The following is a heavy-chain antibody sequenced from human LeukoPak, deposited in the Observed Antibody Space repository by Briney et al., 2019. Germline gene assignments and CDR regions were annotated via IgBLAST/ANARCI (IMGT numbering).Heavy chain of an antibody. Sequence: SQTLSLTCTVSGGSISSGGYYWSWIRQHPGKGLEWIGYIYYSGSTYYNPSLKSRVTISVDTSKNQFSLKLSSVTAADTAVYYCARSPTVTYPEYYFDYWGQGTLVTFSS. J-gene: IGHJ4*02. D-gene: IGHD4-17*01. V-gene: IGHV4-31*03. CDR3: ARSPTVTYPEYYFDY. CDR2: IYYSGST. CDR1: GGSISSGGYY.